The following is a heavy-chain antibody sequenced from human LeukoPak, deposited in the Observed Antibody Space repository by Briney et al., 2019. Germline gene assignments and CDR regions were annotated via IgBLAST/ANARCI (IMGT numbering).Heavy chain of an antibody. CDR2: ISGSGGST. Sequence: GGSLRLSCAASGFTFSSYAMSWVRQAPGKGLEWVSAISGSGGSTYYADSVKGRFTISRDNSKNTLYLQMNSLRAEDTAVYYCAKGGFRHPPVVVPAADYYYYMDVWGKGTTVTISS. J-gene: IGHJ6*03. V-gene: IGHV3-23*01. CDR1: GFTFSSYA. D-gene: IGHD2-2*01. CDR3: AKGGFRHPPVVVPAADYYYYMDV.